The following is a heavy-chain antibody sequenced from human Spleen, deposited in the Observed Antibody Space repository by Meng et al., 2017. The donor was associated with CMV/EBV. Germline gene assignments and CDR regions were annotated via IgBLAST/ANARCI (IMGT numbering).Heavy chain of an antibody. CDR2: IGHDGTKK. D-gene: IGHD3/OR15-3a*01. CDR3: AQIVLDRVHYYYYGMDV. Sequence: GGSLRLSCEASGFTFSSYGMNWVRQAPGKGLEWVAFIGHDGTKKRHADFVKGRFSISRDNSKNPLYLQMNNLRVEDTAIYYCAQIVLDRVHYYYYGMDVWGQGTTVTVSS. CDR1: GFTFSSYG. V-gene: IGHV3-30*02. J-gene: IGHJ6*02.